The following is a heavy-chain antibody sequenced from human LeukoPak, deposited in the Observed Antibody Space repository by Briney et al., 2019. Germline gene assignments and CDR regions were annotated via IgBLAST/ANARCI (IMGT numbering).Heavy chain of an antibody. CDR1: GCTFSNYY. Sequence: SESLTLTCTASGCTFSNYYWRWIRQPAGKGLEWIGRIYTNGSTNSNPSLTCLVTMSRDTSKNQFSLKLSSVTAADTAVYYCSRDYGYSYGYSFDYWGQGTLVTVSS. CDR3: SRDYGYSYGYSFDY. J-gene: IGHJ4*02. D-gene: IGHD5-18*01. CDR2: IYTNGST. V-gene: IGHV4-4*07.